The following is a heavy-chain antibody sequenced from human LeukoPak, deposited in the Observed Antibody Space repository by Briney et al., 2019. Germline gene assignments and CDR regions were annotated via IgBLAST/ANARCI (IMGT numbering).Heavy chain of an antibody. V-gene: IGHV4-59*08. J-gene: IGHJ4*02. CDR3: ARGRGGFDY. D-gene: IGHD3-16*01. Sequence: SETLSLTCTVSGGSISSYYWSWIRQPPGKGLEWIGYIYYSGSTTYNPTLRSRVTISVDTSKNQFSLKLSSVTAADTAVYYCARGRGGFDYWGQGTLVTVSS. CDR1: GGSISSYY. CDR2: IYYSGST.